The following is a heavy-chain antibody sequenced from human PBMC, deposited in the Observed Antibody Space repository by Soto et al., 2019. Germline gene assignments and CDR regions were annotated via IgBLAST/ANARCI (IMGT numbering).Heavy chain of an antibody. CDR1: GFTFSSYG. D-gene: IGHD6-6*01. CDR2: ISYDGSNK. CDR3: AKNGPYSSPYYFDY. J-gene: IGHJ4*02. V-gene: IGHV3-30*18. Sequence: GGSLRLSCAASGFTFSSYGTHWVRQAPGKGLEWVAVISYDGSNKYYADSVKGRFTISRDNSKNTLYLQMNSLRAEDTAVYYCAKNGPYSSPYYFDYWGQGTLVTVSS.